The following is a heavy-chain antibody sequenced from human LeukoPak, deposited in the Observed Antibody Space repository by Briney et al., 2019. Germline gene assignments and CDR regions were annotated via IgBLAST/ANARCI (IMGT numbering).Heavy chain of an antibody. D-gene: IGHD5-18*01. CDR1: GFTFSSYS. J-gene: IGHJ3*02. Sequence: PGGSLRLSCAASGFTFSSYSMNWVRQAPGKGLEWVSSISSSSSYIYYADSVKGRFTISRDNAKNSLYLQMNSLRAEDTAVYYCARDLSGYSYGTDAFDIWGQGTMVTVSS. CDR3: ARDLSGYSYGTDAFDI. CDR2: ISSSSSYI. V-gene: IGHV3-21*01.